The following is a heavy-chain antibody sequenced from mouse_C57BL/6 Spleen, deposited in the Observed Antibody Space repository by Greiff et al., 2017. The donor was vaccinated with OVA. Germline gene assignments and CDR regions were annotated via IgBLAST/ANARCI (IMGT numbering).Heavy chain of an antibody. D-gene: IGHD2-4*01. Sequence: VQGVESGAELVKPGASVKMSCKASGYTFTTYPIEWMKQNHGKSLEWIGNFHPYNDDTKYNEKFKGKATLTVEKSSSTVYLELSRLTSDDSAVYYCARGDYDGGAMDYWGQGTSVTVSS. CDR1: GYTFTTYP. J-gene: IGHJ4*01. CDR2: FHPYNDDT. V-gene: IGHV1-47*01. CDR3: ARGDYDGGAMDY.